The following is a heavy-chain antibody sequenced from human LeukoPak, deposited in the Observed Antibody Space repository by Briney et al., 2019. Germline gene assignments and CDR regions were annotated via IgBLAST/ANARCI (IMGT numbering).Heavy chain of an antibody. J-gene: IGHJ4*02. V-gene: IGHV3-21*01. CDR2: ISTSSSYI. D-gene: IGHD3-9*01. CDR1: GFTFSRTS. CDR3: AKDPYYDILTGYYTDSYYFDY. Sequence: GGSLRLSCAASGFTFSRTSMNWVRRAPGKGQEWVSSISTSSSYIYYADSVKGRFTISRDNARNSLYLQMNSLRAEDTAVYYCAKDPYYDILTGYYTDSYYFDYWGQGTLVTVSS.